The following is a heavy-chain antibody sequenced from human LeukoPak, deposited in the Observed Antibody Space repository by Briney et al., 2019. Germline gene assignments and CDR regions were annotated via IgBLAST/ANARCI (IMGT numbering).Heavy chain of an antibody. Sequence: PGGSLRLSCAASGFTFSSYAMSWVRQAPGKGLEWVSAISGSGGSTYYADSVKGRFTISRDNSKNTLYLQMNSLRAEDTAVYYCASPDSSGYYYAGLAFDYWGQGTLVTVSS. D-gene: IGHD3-22*01. CDR1: GFTFSSYA. V-gene: IGHV3-23*01. J-gene: IGHJ4*02. CDR3: ASPDSSGYYYAGLAFDY. CDR2: ISGSGGST.